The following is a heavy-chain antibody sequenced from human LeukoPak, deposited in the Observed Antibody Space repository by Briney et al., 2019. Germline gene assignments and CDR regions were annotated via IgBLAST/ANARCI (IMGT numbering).Heavy chain of an antibody. D-gene: IGHD1-14*01. J-gene: IGHJ4*02. CDR3: AKPARTDYVDY. CDR2: INGGGTST. CDR1: GFTFSNYA. V-gene: IGHV3-23*01. Sequence: GGTLRLSCAASGFTFSNYAMNRVRQAPGKGLDWVSSINGGGTSTYYADSVKGRFTISRDNSKNTLYLQMNSLRAEDTAVYYCAKPARTDYVDYWGQGTLVTVSS.